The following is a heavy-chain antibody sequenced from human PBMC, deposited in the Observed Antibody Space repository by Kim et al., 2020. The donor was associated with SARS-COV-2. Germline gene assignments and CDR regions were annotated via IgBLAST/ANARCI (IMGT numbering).Heavy chain of an antibody. V-gene: IGHV3-23*01. CDR1: GFTFSSYA. D-gene: IGHD3-22*01. CDR3: AKIGSLNYYDTPNWFDP. CDR2: ISGSGGST. Sequence: GGSLRLSCAASGFTFSSYAMSCVRQAPGKGLEWVSAISGSGGSTYYADSVKGRFTISRDNSKNTLYLQMNSLRAEDTAVYYCAKIGSLNYYDTPNWFDPWGQGTLVTVSS. J-gene: IGHJ5*02.